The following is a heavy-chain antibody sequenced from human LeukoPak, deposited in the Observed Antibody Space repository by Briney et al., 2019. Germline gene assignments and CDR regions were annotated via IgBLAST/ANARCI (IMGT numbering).Heavy chain of an antibody. V-gene: IGHV3-23*01. J-gene: IGHJ4*02. CDR2: ISAGGGTT. D-gene: IGHD3-22*01. CDR3: AKVRASSGYFDY. Sequence: GGSLRLSCAASGFTFSSYAMSWVRQAPGKGLEWVSTISAGGGTTYYADSVKGLFTISRDSSKITLYLQMNSLRAEDTAVYYCAKVRASSGYFDYWGQGTLVTVSS. CDR1: GFTFSSYA.